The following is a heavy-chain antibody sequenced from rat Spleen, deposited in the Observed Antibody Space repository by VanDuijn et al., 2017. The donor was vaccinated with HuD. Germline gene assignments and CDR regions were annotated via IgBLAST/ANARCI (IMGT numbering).Heavy chain of an antibody. CDR1: GFSLTSYG. D-gene: IGHD1-12*02. CDR3: ARFSYDGSYPFMDA. J-gene: IGHJ4*01. Sequence: QVQLKESGPGLVQPSQTLSLTCTVSGFSLTSYGVSWVRQPPGKGLEWIGAIWSGGSTDYNSALKSRLSISRDTSKSQVLLKMNSLQTEDTAMYFCARFSYDGSYPFMDAWGQGASVTVSS. CDR2: IWSGGST. V-gene: IGHV2-16*01.